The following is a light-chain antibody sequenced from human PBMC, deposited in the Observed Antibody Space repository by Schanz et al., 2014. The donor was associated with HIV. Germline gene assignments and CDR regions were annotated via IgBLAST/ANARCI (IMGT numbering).Light chain of an antibody. CDR1: QSIGNS. J-gene: IGKJ2*01. Sequence: DIQMTQSPSTLSASVGDRVTITCRASQSIGNSLAWFHQKPGRAPQLLIYGASTLQPGVPATFSGSGSGTEFTLTISSLQPDDFATYYCQQYKDNSLHTFGQGTKVEIK. V-gene: IGKV1-5*01. CDR3: QQYKDNSLHT. CDR2: GAS.